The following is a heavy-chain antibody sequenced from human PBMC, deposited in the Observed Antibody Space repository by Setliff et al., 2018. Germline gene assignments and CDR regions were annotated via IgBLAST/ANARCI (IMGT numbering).Heavy chain of an antibody. J-gene: IGHJ4*02. CDR1: GGSTSSSSYY. CDR3: ARRGRGSSWFDTLFDY. CDR2: IYYSGST. V-gene: IGHV4-39*01. D-gene: IGHD6-13*01. Sequence: SETLSLTCTVSGGSTSSSSYYWGWIRQPPGKGLEWVGSIYYSGSTYYNPSLKSRVTISVDTSKNQFSLKLSSVTAADTAVYYCARRGRGSSWFDTLFDYWGQGTLVTVSS.